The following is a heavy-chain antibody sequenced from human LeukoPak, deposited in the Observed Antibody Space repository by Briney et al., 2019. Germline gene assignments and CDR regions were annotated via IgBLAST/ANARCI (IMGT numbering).Heavy chain of an antibody. V-gene: IGHV3-48*02. CDR1: GFTFSRYS. CDR2: ISDTGTV. J-gene: IGHJ3*02. CDR3: ARPRDAFDI. Sequence: GGSLRLSCAASGFTFSRYSMNWVRQAPGKGPEWIAYISDTGTVNYAASVKGRFTISRDNARTSLDLQLTSLRDEDTAVSYCARPRDAFDIWGQGTMVTVSS.